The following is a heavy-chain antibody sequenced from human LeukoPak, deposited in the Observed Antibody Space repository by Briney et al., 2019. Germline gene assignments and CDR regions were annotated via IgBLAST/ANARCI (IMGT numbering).Heavy chain of an antibody. CDR2: IKQDGSEK. CDR1: GFTFSSYW. V-gene: IGHV3-7*01. J-gene: IGHJ3*02. CDR3: ARVMWWELRELSAFDI. D-gene: IGHD1-26*01. Sequence: GGSLRLSCAASGFTFSSYWMSWVRQAPGKGLEWVANIKQDGSEKYYVDSVKGRFTISRDNAKNSLYLQMNSLRAGDTAVYYCARVMWWELRELSAFDIWGQGTMVTVSS.